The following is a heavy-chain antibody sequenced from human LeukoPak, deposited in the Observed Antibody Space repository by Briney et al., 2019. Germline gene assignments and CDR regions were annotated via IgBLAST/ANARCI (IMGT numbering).Heavy chain of an antibody. CDR1: GLTFTSYT. CDR2: ISSSGSYI. CDR3: ARSLIADGAFDI. J-gene: IGHJ3*02. Sequence: GRSLRLSCAASGLTFTSYTMNWARQPPGKGLEWVSDISSSGSYIDYADSVKGRFTISRDNAKNSLFLQMNSLRAEDTAVYYCARSLIADGAFDIWGQGTMVTVSS. V-gene: IGHV3-21*01. D-gene: IGHD2-21*01.